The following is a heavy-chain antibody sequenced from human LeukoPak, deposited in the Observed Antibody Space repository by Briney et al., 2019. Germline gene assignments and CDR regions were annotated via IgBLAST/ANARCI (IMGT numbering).Heavy chain of an antibody. CDR2: INSDGSST. CDR3: ARELISPLDYYGMDV. CDR1: GFTFSSYW. D-gene: IGHD3-16*01. Sequence: GGSLRLSCAASGFTFSSYWMHWLGQAPGKGLVWVSRINSDGSSTSYADSVKGRFTISRDNAKNTLYLQMNSLRAEDTAVYYCARELISPLDYYGMDVWGKGTTVTVSS. J-gene: IGHJ6*04. V-gene: IGHV3-74*01.